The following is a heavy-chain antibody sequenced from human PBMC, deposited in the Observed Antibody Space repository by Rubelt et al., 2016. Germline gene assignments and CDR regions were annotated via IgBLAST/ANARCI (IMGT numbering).Heavy chain of an antibody. Sequence: QVQLQESGPGLVKPSETLSLTCTVSGGSISNYYWSWIRQSPGKGLAWIGYIYSRGSTNYNPALKSQDTISVDTSKTQFSRKLSSMTAADTAVYHCAKAIKLGTRSYWYLDLWGRGTQVTVSS. V-gene: IGHV4-59*01. J-gene: IGHJ2*01. D-gene: IGHD7-27*01. CDR2: IYSRGST. CDR1: GGSISNYY. CDR3: AKAIKLGTRSYWYLDL.